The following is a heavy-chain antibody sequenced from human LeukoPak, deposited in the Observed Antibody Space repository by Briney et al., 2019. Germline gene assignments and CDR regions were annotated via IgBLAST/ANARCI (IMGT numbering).Heavy chain of an antibody. Sequence: ASVKVSCKASGYTFTGYYMHWVRQAPGQGLEWMGWINPNSGGTDYAQKFQGRVTMTRDTSISTAYMELSRLRSDDTAVYYCARGGDFWSGYYPRRVYYYYMDVWGKGTTVTVSS. CDR2: INPNSGGT. CDR1: GYTFTGYY. V-gene: IGHV1-2*02. D-gene: IGHD3-3*01. CDR3: ARGGDFWSGYYPRRVYYYYMDV. J-gene: IGHJ6*03.